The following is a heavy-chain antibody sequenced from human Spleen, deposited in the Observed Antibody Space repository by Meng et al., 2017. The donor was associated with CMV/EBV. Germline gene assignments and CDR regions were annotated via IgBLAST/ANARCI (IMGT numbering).Heavy chain of an antibody. CDR3: ATGMTTVTNPYY. CDR1: GFIFSIYA. D-gene: IGHD4-11*01. CDR2: INGGGDST. J-gene: IGHJ4*02. Sequence: GGSLRLSCAASGFIFSIYAMSWVRQAPGKGLEWVSSINGGGDSTYYADSVKGRFTISRDNSKDTLFLQMNSLRAEDTAVYYCATGMTTVTNPYYWGQGTLVTVSS. V-gene: IGHV3-23*01.